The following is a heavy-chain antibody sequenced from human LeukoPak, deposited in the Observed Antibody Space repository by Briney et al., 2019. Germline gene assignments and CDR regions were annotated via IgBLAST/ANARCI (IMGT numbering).Heavy chain of an antibody. D-gene: IGHD6-19*01. V-gene: IGHV3-21*01. CDR2: ISSSSSYI. J-gene: IGHJ4*02. Sequence: GGSLRLSCAASGFTFSIYSTNWVRQAPGKGLEWVSSISSSSSYIYYADSVKGRFTISRDNAKNSLYLQMNSLRAEDTAVYYCASAGGWFSLDYWGQGTLVTVSS. CDR3: ASAGGWFSLDY. CDR1: GFTFSIYS.